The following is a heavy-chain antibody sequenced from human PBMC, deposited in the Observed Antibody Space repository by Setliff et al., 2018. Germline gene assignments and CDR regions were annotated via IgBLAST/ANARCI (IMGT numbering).Heavy chain of an antibody. D-gene: IGHD3-3*01. CDR3: ARVDNFWSGPIDY. Sequence: SETLSLTCTVSGGSISSHYWSWIRQPPGKGLEWIGYIYYSGSTNYNPSLKSRVTISVDTSKNQFSLKLSSVTAADTAVYYCARVDNFWSGPIDYWGQGTLVTV. CDR1: GGSISSHY. J-gene: IGHJ4*02. CDR2: IYYSGST. V-gene: IGHV4-59*11.